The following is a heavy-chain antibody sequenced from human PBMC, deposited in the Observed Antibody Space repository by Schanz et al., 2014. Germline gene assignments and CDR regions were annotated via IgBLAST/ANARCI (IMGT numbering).Heavy chain of an antibody. Sequence: QVQLVQSGAEVKKPGASVKVSCKASGYTFTSYAMHWVRQAPGQRLEWMRWINAGNGNTKYSQKVQGRVTITRDTTTSTAYMELSSLRSEDTAVYYSARGGGPEDVFDIWGQGTMLTVSS. V-gene: IGHV1-3*01. J-gene: IGHJ3*02. D-gene: IGHD2-15*01. CDR2: INAGNGNT. CDR3: ARGGGPEDVFDI. CDR1: GYTFTSYA.